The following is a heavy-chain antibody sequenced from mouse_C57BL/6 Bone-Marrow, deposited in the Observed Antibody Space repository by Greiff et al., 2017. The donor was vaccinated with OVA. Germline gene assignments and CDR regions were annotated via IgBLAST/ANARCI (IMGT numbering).Heavy chain of an antibody. CDR1: GYAFSSSW. J-gene: IGHJ3*01. D-gene: IGHD2-1*01. CDR2: IYPGDGDT. V-gene: IGHV1-82*01. CDR3: ARKGVIWD. Sequence: QVQLQQSGPELVKPGASVKISCKASGYAFSSSWMNWVKQRPGKGLEWIGRIYPGDGDTNYNGKFKGKATLTEDKSSSTAYMQLSSLTSEDSAVYFCARKGVIWDWGQGTLLTVSA.